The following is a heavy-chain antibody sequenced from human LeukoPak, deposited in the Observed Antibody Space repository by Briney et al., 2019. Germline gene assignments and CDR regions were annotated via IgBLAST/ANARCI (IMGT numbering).Heavy chain of an antibody. CDR3: ARDILAVAGTGYFDS. CDR1: GFTFSSYA. J-gene: IGHJ4*02. D-gene: IGHD6-19*01. CDR2: LSGSGGST. Sequence: GGSLRLSCAASGFTFSSYAMSWVRQAPGKGLEWVSALSGSGGSTYYADSVKGRFTISRDNSKNTLYLQMNSLRAEDTAVYYCARDILAVAGTGYFDSWGQGTLVTVSS. V-gene: IGHV3-23*01.